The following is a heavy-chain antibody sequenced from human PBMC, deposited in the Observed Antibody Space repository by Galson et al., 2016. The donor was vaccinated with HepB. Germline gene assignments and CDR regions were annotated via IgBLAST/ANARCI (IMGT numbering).Heavy chain of an antibody. CDR2: VSGSGDNT. V-gene: IGHV3-23*01. D-gene: IGHD6-13*01. J-gene: IGHJ4*02. CDR1: GFTFKNYA. Sequence: SLRLSCAASGFTFKNYAMNWVRQAPGKGLEWVSVVSGSGDNTYYADSVKGRLTISRDNSNKTLFLQMNSLRVEDTAVYYCAKGRSAIAAAGLNYWGQGTLVTVSS. CDR3: AKGRSAIAAAGLNY.